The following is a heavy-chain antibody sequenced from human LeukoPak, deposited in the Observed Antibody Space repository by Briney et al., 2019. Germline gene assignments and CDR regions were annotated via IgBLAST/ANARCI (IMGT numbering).Heavy chain of an antibody. CDR3: AIENYYDSSGYSKAFDY. D-gene: IGHD3-22*01. V-gene: IGHV1-2*02. CDR2: IEPNSGGA. CDR1: GYTFTVKF. J-gene: IGHJ4*02. Sequence: ASVKVSCKTSGYTFTVKFLHWLRQAPAQGLEWMGGIEPNSGGAVYGQNFRGRVTVTRDTSVSTAYMELSRLRSDDTAVYYCAIENYYDSSGYSKAFDYWGQGTLVTVSS.